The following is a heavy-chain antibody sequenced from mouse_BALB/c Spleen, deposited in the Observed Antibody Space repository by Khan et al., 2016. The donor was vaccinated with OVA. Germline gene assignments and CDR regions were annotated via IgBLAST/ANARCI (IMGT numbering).Heavy chain of an antibody. CDR1: GYSITSGYA. D-gene: IGHD1-2*01. V-gene: IGHV3-2*02. CDR2: ISYSGST. CDR3: ARKDYYGCAMDY. J-gene: IGHJ4*01. Sequence: EVKLEESGPGLVKPSQSLSLTCTVTGYSITSGYAWNWIRQFPGNKLEWMGYISYSGSTSYNPSLRSRISITRDTSKNQFFLQLNSVTTEDTATYYCARKDYYGCAMDYWGQGTSVTVSS.